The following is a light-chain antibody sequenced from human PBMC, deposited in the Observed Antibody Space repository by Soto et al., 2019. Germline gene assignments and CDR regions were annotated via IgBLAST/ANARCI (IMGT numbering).Light chain of an antibody. CDR2: VAS. J-gene: IGKJ1*01. Sequence: AIRMTQSPSSLSASTGDRVTITCRASQAIGSYLAWYQQKPGKAPKLLIYVASTLQSGVPSRFSGSGSGKDFTLTISCLQSEDFATYYCQQYQSYPWTFGQGTKVEI. V-gene: IGKV1-8*01. CDR1: QAIGSY. CDR3: QQYQSYPWT.